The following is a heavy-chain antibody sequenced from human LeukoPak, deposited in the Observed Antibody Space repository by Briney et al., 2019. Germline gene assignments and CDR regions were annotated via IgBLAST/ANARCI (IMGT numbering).Heavy chain of an antibody. J-gene: IGHJ4*02. CDR3: AKGGAYYYDSSAYYRD. Sequence: GGSLRLSCAASGFTFSSYAMSWVRQAPGKGLEWVSAISGCGGSTYYADSVKGRFTISRDNSKNTLYLQMNSLRAEDTAVYYCAKGGAYYYDSSAYYRDWGQGTLVTVSS. CDR1: GFTFSSYA. D-gene: IGHD3-22*01. CDR2: ISGCGGST. V-gene: IGHV3-23*01.